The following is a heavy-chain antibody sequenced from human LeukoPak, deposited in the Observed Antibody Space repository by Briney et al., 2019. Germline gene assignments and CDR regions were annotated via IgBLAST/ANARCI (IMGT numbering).Heavy chain of an antibody. CDR2: INDRGHT. Sequence: SETLSLTCAVHGGSFSGYHWNWIRQFPGKGLEWIGEINDRGHTNHNPSLESRVTISVDTSKKQFSLKLSSVAAADTAVYYCARDPTTVVTTPYYFDFWGQGTLVTVSS. CDR1: GGSFSGYH. D-gene: IGHD4-23*01. CDR3: ARDPTTVVTTPYYFDF. V-gene: IGHV4-34*01. J-gene: IGHJ4*02.